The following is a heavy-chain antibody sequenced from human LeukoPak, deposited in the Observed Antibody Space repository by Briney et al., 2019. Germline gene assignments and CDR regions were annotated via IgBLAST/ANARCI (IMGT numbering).Heavy chain of an antibody. D-gene: IGHD6-19*01. CDR3: ARSSLAVAGSVFDY. V-gene: IGHV1-18*01. CDR2: ISTYNGNT. Sequence: ASVKVSCKASGYTFTSYGISWVREAPGQGLEWMGWISTYNGNTQYAQKLQGRVTMTTDTSTSTAYMELRSLRSDDTAVYYCARSSLAVAGSVFDYWGQGTLVTVSS. J-gene: IGHJ4*02. CDR1: GYTFTSYG.